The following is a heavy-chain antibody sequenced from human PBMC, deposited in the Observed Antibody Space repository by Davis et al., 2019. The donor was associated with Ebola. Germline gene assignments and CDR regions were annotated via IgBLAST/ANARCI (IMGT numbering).Heavy chain of an antibody. D-gene: IGHD6-19*01. CDR3: TTPGIAVAGDY. V-gene: IGHV3-73*01. Sequence: GESLKISCAASGFTFSSYAMHWVRQASGKGLEWVGRIRSKANSYATAYAASVKGRSTISRDDSKNTAYLQMNSLKTEDTAVYYCTTPGIAVAGDYWGQGTLVTVSS. J-gene: IGHJ4*02. CDR2: IRSKANSYAT. CDR1: GFTFSSYA.